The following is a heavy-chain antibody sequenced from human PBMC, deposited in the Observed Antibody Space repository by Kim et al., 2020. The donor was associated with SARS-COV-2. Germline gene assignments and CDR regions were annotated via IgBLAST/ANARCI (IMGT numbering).Heavy chain of an antibody. V-gene: IGHV4-31*03. CDR2: IYYSGST. D-gene: IGHD3-22*01. Sequence: SETLSLTCTVSGGSISSGGYYWSWIRQHPGKGLECIGYIYYSGSTYYNPSLNRRAIISVDTSKKQFSLKLSSMTAADTARYYCARARTPMIVVVINAFDIWGQGTTVTVSS. CDR3: ARARTPMIVVVINAFDI. J-gene: IGHJ3*02. CDR1: GGSISSGGYY.